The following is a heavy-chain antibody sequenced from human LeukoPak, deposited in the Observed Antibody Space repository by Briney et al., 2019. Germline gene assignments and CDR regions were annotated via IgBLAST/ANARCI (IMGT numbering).Heavy chain of an antibody. CDR3: ARGREIPAIGLDY. CDR1: GGTFSSYA. J-gene: IGHJ4*02. D-gene: IGHD5-18*01. CDR2: IMSMFGTA. Sequence: ASVKVSCKASGGTFSSYALTWVRQAPGQGLEWMGGIMSMFGTAKYAQKFQGRVTITADESTSTAYMELSSLRSEDTAVYYCARGREIPAIGLDYWGQGTLVTVSS. V-gene: IGHV1-69*13.